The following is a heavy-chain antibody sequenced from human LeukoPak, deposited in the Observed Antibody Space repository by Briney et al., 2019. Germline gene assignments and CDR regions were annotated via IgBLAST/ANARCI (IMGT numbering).Heavy chain of an antibody. CDR2: ISWNSGSI. D-gene: IGHD3-9*01. J-gene: IGHJ4*02. CDR1: GFTFDDYA. Sequence: GGSLRLSCAASGFTFDDYAMHWVRQAPGKGLEWVSGISWNSGSIGYADSVKGRFTISRDNAKNSLYLQMNSLRAEDTALYYCAKGRYFDWHNYFDYWGQGTLVIVSS. V-gene: IGHV3-9*01. CDR3: AKGRYFDWHNYFDY.